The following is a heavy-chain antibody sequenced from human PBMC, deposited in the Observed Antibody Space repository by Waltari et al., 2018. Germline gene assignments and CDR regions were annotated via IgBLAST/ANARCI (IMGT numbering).Heavy chain of an antibody. Sequence: EVQLVESGGGLVQPGESLTLPCTASGFTFSDAWMSWVRQAPGKGLGWVGNIKVDGSEKNYVGSVKGRFTIFRDNAKNSLYLQMNSLRAEDTGVYYCARDFSYGRTDYWGQGALVTVSS. J-gene: IGHJ4*02. V-gene: IGHV3-7*01. CDR1: GFTFSDAW. CDR2: IKVDGSEK. D-gene: IGHD1-1*01. CDR3: ARDFSYGRTDY.